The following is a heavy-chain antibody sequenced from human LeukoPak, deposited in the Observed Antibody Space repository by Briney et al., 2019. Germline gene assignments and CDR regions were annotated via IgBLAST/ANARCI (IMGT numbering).Heavy chain of an antibody. CDR3: AHRSIAVAGANWFDP. Sequence: SGPTLVNPTQALTLTCTFSGFSLSTSGVGVGWIRQPPGKALEWLALIYWDDDKRYSPSLKSRLTITKDTSKNQVVLTMTNMDPVDTATYYCAHRSIAVAGANWFDPWGQGTLVTVSS. V-gene: IGHV2-5*02. J-gene: IGHJ5*02. D-gene: IGHD6-19*01. CDR2: IYWDDDK. CDR1: GFSLSTSGVG.